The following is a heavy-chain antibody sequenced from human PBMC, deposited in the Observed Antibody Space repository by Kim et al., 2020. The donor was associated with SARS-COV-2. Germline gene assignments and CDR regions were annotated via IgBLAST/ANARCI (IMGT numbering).Heavy chain of an antibody. D-gene: IGHD3-10*01. J-gene: IGHJ4*02. CDR2: ISHNSDYI. CDR3: ARDHGLGIYLD. CDR1: GFTFSSYT. V-gene: IGHV3-21*06. Sequence: GGSLRLSCKASGFTFSSYTMNWVRQAPGKGLEWVSSISHNSDYIYYADSLKGRFTISRDNAKNSLYLQMSRLRAEDTAVYYCARDHGLGIYLDWGQGALV.